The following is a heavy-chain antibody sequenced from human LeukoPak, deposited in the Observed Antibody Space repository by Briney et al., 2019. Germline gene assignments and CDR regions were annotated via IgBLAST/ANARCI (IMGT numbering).Heavy chain of an antibody. CDR3: ASGQYYYDSSGYFLFDY. V-gene: IGHV3-30*02. CDR2: IRYDGSNK. Sequence: SGGSLRLSCAASGFTLSTYWMSWVRQAPGKGLEWVAFIRYDGSNKYYADSVKGRFTISRDNSKNTLYLQMNSLRAEDTAVYYCASGQYYYDSSGYFLFDYWGQGTLVTVSS. J-gene: IGHJ4*02. CDR1: GFTLSTYW. D-gene: IGHD3-22*01.